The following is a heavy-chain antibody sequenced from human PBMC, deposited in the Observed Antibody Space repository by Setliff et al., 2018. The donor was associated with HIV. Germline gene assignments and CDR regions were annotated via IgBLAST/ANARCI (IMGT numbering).Heavy chain of an antibody. CDR2: ISSSSSYI. Sequence: LGESLKISCAASGFTFSGYSMHWVRQAPGKGLEWVSCISSSSSYIYYADSVKGRFTISRDNAKNSLYLQMKSLSAEDTAVYYCARARGSPTSYFDYWGQGTLVTVSS. J-gene: IGHJ4*02. V-gene: IGHV3-21*01. D-gene: IGHD1-26*01. CDR1: GFTFSGYS. CDR3: ARARGSPTSYFDY.